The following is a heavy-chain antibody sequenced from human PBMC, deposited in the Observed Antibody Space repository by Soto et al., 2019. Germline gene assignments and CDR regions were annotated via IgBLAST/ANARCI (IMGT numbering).Heavy chain of an antibody. CDR2: IYYSGST. CDR1: GGSISSGGYY. Sequence: SETLSLTCTVSGGSISSGGYYWSWIRQHPGKGLEWIGYIYYSGSTYYNPSLKSRVTISVDTSKNQFSLKLSSVTAADTAVYYCARDGRSREGWFDPWGQGTLVTVSS. V-gene: IGHV4-31*03. CDR3: ARDGRSREGWFDP. D-gene: IGHD2-2*01. J-gene: IGHJ5*02.